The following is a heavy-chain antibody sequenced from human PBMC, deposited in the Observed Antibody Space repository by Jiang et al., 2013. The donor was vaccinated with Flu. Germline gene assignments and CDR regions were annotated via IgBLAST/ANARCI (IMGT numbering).Heavy chain of an antibody. Sequence: KPTQTLTLTCTFSGFSLSTSAVGVGWIRQPPGKALEWLALIYWDDDKRYSPSLKNRLTITKDTSKNQVVLTMTNMDPVDTAAYYCAHSRDAGSSGWWERHSFYFDYWGQGTLVTVSS. D-gene: IGHD6-19*01. CDR2: IYWDDDK. J-gene: IGHJ4*02. V-gene: IGHV2-5*02. CDR3: AHSRDAGSSGWWERHSFYFDY. CDR1: GFSLSTSAVG.